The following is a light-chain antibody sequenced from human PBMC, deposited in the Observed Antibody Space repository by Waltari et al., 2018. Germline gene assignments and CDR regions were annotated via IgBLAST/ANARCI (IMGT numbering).Light chain of an antibody. CDR3: ETGGHGTWV. J-gene: IGLJ3*02. CDR2: VNSDGSH. Sequence: QLVLTQSPSASASLGASVKLTCTLSSGHSSNIIAWLQQQPGKGPRYLMKVNSDGSHRKGDDIPDRFSGSSSGAERYLTSSSLQAEDEADSYCETGGHGTWVFGGGTKLTVL. V-gene: IGLV4-69*01. CDR1: SGHSSNI.